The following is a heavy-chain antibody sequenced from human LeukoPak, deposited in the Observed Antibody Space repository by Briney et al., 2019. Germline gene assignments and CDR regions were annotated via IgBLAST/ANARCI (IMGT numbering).Heavy chain of an antibody. CDR1: GGSISSSKW. CDR3: ARPLKIREGLWRSSSYAFDI. Sequence: SGTLSLTCAVSGGSISSSKWCSRVRRPPGKGLEWIGDFYDSGSTDYNPSLKSRVTISVDKSKNQFSLKLSSVTAAETAMYYCARPLKIREGLWRSSSYAFDIWGQGTMVTVSS. D-gene: IGHD6-13*01. CDR2: FYDSGST. V-gene: IGHV4-4*02. J-gene: IGHJ3*02.